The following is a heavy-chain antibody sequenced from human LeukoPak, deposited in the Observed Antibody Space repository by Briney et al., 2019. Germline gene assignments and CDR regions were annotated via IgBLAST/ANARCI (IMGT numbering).Heavy chain of an antibody. D-gene: IGHD6-19*01. CDR2: INPSGGST. CDR3: ARYSSGWEQLYYFDY. Sequence: ASVKVSCKASGYTFTSYYMHWVRQAPGQGLEWMGIINPSGGSTSYAQKFRGRVTMTRDTSTSTVYMELSSLRSEDTAVYYCARYSSGWEQLYYFDYWGQGTLVTVSS. V-gene: IGHV1-46*01. J-gene: IGHJ4*02. CDR1: GYTFTSYY.